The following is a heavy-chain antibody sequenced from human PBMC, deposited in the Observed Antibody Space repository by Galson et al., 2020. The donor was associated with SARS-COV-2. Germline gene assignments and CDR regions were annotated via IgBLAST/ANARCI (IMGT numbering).Heavy chain of an antibody. J-gene: IGHJ3*02. D-gene: IGHD4-17*01. V-gene: IGHV1-18*01. CDR2: ISVDNGDT. CDR1: GYTFSSYG. Sequence: ASVKVSCKASGYTFSSYGISWVRQAPGQGLEWMGWISVDNGDTNHAQKLQGRVIMTTETSTSTAYMELRSLRSDDTAVYYCARETTWGGAFVAWAFDIWGQGTMVTVSS. CDR3: ARETTWGGAFVAWAFDI.